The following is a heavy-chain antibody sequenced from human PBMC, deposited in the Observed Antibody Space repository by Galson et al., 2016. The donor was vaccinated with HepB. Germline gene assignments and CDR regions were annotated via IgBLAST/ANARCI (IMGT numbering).Heavy chain of an antibody. V-gene: IGHV5-51*01. CDR1: GYNFATYW. Sequence: QSGAEVKKPGESLTISCEASGYNFATYWIGWVRQMPGRGPEWMGIVYPTDSDTRYTRSFQRQVPISADKSISTAFLQWTSLKASDTATYYCARLTSFGSGGYYSPLSPTDSWGQGTLVTVSS. CDR2: VYPTDSDT. CDR3: ARLTSFGSGGYYSPLSPTDS. D-gene: IGHD3-10*01. J-gene: IGHJ4*02.